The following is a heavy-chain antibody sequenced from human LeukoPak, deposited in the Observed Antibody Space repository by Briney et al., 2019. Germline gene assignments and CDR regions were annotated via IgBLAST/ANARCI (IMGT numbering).Heavy chain of an antibody. D-gene: IGHD2-2*02. CDR3: ARDSARASIIGYCSSTSCYTFDY. J-gene: IGHJ4*02. CDR1: GFTFSSYS. CDR2: ISSSSSYI. Sequence: GGSLRLSCAASGFTFSSYSMNWVRQAPGKGLERVSSISSSSSYIYYADSVKGRFTISRDNAKNSLYLQMNTLRAEDTAVYYCARDSARASIIGYCSSTSCYTFDYWGQGTLVTVSS. V-gene: IGHV3-21*01.